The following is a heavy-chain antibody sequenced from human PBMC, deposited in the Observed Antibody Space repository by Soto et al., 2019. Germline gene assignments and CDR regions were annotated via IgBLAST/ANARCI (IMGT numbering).Heavy chain of an antibody. D-gene: IGHD4-4*01. CDR3: ARGGYTKIGT. V-gene: IGHV1-69*01. J-gene: IGHJ5*02. CDR2: IIPIFGTA. CDR1: GGTFSSYA. Sequence: ASVEVCCKASGGTFSSYAISWVRQAPGQGLEWMGGIIPIFGTANYAQKFQGRVTITADESTSTAYMELSSLRSEDTAVYYCARGGYTKIGTWGQGTLVTVSS.